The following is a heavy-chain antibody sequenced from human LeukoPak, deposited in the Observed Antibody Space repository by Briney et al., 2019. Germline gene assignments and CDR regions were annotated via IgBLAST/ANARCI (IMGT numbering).Heavy chain of an antibody. CDR3: ARGRGRITGTRPYAFDI. Sequence: SETLSLTCAVYRGSFIGYYWSWIRQPPGKGLEWIGEINHSGSTNYNPPLKSRVTISVDTSKTQFSLKLSSVTAADTAVYYCARGRGRITGTRPYAFDIWGQGTMVTVSS. D-gene: IGHD1-20*01. J-gene: IGHJ3*02. CDR2: INHSGST. V-gene: IGHV4-34*01. CDR1: RGSFIGYY.